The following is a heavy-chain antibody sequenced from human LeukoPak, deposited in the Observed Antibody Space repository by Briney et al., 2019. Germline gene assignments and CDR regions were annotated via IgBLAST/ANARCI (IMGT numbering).Heavy chain of an antibody. D-gene: IGHD3-22*01. CDR2: IKHDESET. J-gene: IGHJ3*02. V-gene: IGHV3-7*01. CDR1: GFTYSVYW. CDR3: VRHYYDSSGWSFDM. Sequence: PGGSLRLSCAASGFTYSVYWMGWVRQAPGKGLEWVADIKHDESETYHVDFVKGRFTISRDNAESSLYLQMNSLRAEDTALYYCVRHYYDSSGWSFDMWGQGTMVTVSP.